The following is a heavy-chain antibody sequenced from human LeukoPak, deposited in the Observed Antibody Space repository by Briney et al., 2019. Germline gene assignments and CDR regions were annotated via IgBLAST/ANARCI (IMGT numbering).Heavy chain of an antibody. CDR3: ARSWYGGNIFDY. V-gene: IGHV1-69*05. CDR1: GGTFSSYA. J-gene: IGHJ4*02. CDR2: IIPIFGTA. Sequence: TVKVSCKASGGTFSSYAISWVRHAPGQGLEWMGGIIPIFGTANYAQKFQGRVTITTDESTSTAYMELSSLRAEDTAVYYCARSWYGGNIFDYWGQGTLVTVSS. D-gene: IGHD4-23*01.